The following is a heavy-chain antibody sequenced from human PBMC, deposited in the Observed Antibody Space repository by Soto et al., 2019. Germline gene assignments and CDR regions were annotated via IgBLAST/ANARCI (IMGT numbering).Heavy chain of an antibody. Sequence: QVQLVESGGGVVQPGRSLRLSCAASGFTFSSYGMHWVRQAPGKGLEWVAVIWYDGSNKYYADSVKGRFTISRDNSKNTLYLQMNSLRAEDTAGYYCARDMSSSWGQQDHYYYYYGMDVWGQGTKVSVSS. CDR2: IWYDGSNK. CDR3: ARDMSSSWGQQDHYYYYYGMDV. V-gene: IGHV3-33*01. D-gene: IGHD2-2*01. CDR1: GFTFSSYG. J-gene: IGHJ6*02.